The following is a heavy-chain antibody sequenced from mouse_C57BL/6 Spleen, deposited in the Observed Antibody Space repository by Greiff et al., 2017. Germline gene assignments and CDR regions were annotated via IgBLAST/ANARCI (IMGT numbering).Heavy chain of an antibody. Sequence: EVKLVESGGGLVQPGGSLKLSCAASGFTFSDYYMYWVRQTPEKRLEWVAYISNGGGSTYYPDTVTGRFTISRDNAKNTLYLQMSRLKSEDTAMYYCASLYGNYEWYFDVWGTGTTVTVSS. D-gene: IGHD2-1*01. CDR2: ISNGGGST. J-gene: IGHJ1*03. CDR1: GFTFSDYY. CDR3: ASLYGNYEWYFDV. V-gene: IGHV5-12*01.